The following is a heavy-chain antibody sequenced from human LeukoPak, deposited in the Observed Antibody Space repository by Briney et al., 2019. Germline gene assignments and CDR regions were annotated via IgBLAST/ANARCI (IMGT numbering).Heavy chain of an antibody. D-gene: IGHD1-26*01. Sequence: SETLSLTCAVYGGSFSGYYWSWIRQPPGKGLEWIGEINHSGSTNYNPSLKSRVTISVDTSKNQSSLKQSAVTAPDPAVYYCASGGGRGSYAAGGDYWGQGTLVTVSS. V-gene: IGHV4-34*01. CDR2: INHSGST. CDR1: GGSFSGYY. J-gene: IGHJ4*02. CDR3: ASGGGRGSYAAGGDY.